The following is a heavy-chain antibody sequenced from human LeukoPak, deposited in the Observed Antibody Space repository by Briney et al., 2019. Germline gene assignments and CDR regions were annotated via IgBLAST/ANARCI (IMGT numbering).Heavy chain of an antibody. Sequence: ASVKVSCKISGYTLTELSMHWVRQAPGKGLEWMGGFDPEDGETIYAQKFQGRVTMTEDTSTDTAYMELSSLRSEDTAVYYSATDLGYYDSSGPIDYWGQGNLVTVSS. D-gene: IGHD3-22*01. CDR3: ATDLGYYDSSGPIDY. J-gene: IGHJ4*02. CDR2: FDPEDGET. CDR1: GYTLTELS. V-gene: IGHV1-24*01.